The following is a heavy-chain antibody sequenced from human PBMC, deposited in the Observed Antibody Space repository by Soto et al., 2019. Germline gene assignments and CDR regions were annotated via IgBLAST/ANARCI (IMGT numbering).Heavy chain of an antibody. CDR1: GGSINTFY. CDR3: ARDLTAVGLGGMDV. D-gene: IGHD6-19*01. J-gene: IGHJ6*02. CDR2: IYHSGYT. V-gene: IGHV4-4*07. Sequence: SETLSLTCTVSGGSINTFYWSWVRQPAGKGLEWIGTIYHSGYTYYSPSLKSRVTISVDTSKNQFSLKLSSVTAADTAVYYCARDLTAVGLGGMDVWGQGTTVTVSS.